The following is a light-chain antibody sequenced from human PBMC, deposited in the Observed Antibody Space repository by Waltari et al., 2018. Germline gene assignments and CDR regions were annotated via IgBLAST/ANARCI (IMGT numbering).Light chain of an antibody. CDR3: QQYYSYPLEFT. V-gene: IGKV1-8*01. CDR2: AAS. Sequence: AIRMTQSPTSFSASTGDRVTIPCRASQGISSYLVWYQQKPGKAPKLLIYAASTLQSGVPSRFSGSGSGTDFTLTISCLQSEDFATYYCQQYYSYPLEFTFGGGTKVEIK. CDR1: QGISSY. J-gene: IGKJ4*01.